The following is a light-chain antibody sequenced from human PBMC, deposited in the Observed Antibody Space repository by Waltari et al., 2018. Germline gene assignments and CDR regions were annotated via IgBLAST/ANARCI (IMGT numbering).Light chain of an antibody. Sequence: EIVMTQSPATLSVSPGERATLSCRASQSVSSNLAWYQQKPGQAPRLLIYGASTRDSGVPDRFIGSGSETDFTLTINSLQPEDVAVYYCQQYQSSPSLTFGGGTKVEI. CDR2: GAS. J-gene: IGKJ4*01. CDR1: QSVSSN. V-gene: IGKV3-15*01. CDR3: QQYQSSPSLT.